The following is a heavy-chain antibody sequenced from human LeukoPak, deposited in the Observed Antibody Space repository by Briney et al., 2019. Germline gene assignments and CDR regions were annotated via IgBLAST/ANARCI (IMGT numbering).Heavy chain of an antibody. Sequence: QPGRSLRLSCAASGFSFSGYAMHWVRQAPGKGLEWVAVMSHDGTNKYYADSVKGRFTISRDNSKNTLYLQMDSLRTEDTAVYYCARHRGPSLHSSGYFDYWGQGTLVTVSS. V-gene: IGHV3-30-3*01. CDR2: MSHDGTNK. CDR3: ARHRGPSLHSSGYFDY. J-gene: IGHJ4*02. D-gene: IGHD3-22*01. CDR1: GFSFSGYA.